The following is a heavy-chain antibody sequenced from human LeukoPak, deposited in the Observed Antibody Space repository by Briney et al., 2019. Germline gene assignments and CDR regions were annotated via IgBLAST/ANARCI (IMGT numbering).Heavy chain of an antibody. Sequence: GGSLRLSCAASGFTFDDYGMSWVRQAPGKGLEWVSCINWNGGSTGYADSVKGRLTISRDNAKNSLYLQMNSLRAEDTALYYCAGSVGAPYYYYYMDVWGKGTTVTVSS. V-gene: IGHV3-20*04. CDR3: AGSVGAPYYYYYMDV. D-gene: IGHD1-26*01. CDR2: INWNGGST. CDR1: GFTFDDYG. J-gene: IGHJ6*03.